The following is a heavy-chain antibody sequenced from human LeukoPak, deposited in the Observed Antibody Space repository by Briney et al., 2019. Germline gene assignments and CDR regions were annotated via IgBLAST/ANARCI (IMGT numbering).Heavy chain of an antibody. V-gene: IGHV4-4*07. CDR3: ASLVTTGKGNLGYYYYYGMDV. CDR1: GGSISSYY. Sequence: SETLSLTCTVSGGSISSYYWSWIRQPAGKGLEWIGRIYTSGSTNYNPSLKSRVTISVDTSKNQFSLKLSSVTAADTAVYYCASLVTTGKGNLGYYYYYGMDVWGQGTTVTVSS. CDR2: IYTSGST. D-gene: IGHD4-11*01. J-gene: IGHJ6*02.